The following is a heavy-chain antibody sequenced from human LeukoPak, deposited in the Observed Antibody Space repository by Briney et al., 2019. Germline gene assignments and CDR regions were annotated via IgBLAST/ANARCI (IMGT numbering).Heavy chain of an antibody. V-gene: IGHV5-10-1*01. J-gene: IGHJ4*02. Sequence: GESLKISFKGSGYSFTNYGISWVRPMPGKGLEWMGRIDPSDSYSNYGPSFQGHVTISADRSISTAHLQWRSLKASDTAMYYCARQLDYYDKRDYWGQGTLVTVAS. CDR1: GYSFTNYG. D-gene: IGHD3-22*01. CDR3: ARQLDYYDKRDY. CDR2: IDPSDSYS.